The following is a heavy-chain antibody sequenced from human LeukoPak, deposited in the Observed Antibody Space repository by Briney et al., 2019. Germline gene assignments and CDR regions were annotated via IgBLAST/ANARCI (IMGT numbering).Heavy chain of an antibody. D-gene: IGHD6-19*01. CDR3: AKDLGYSSGRGDY. CDR1: GFTFSLYD. V-gene: IGHV3-23*01. Sequence: PGGSLRLSCAASGFTFSLYDMSWVRQAPGKGLECVSAIDRGVGSTYYADSVKGRFTISRDNSKNTLYLQMNSLRAEDTAVYYCAKDLGYSSGRGDYWGQGTLVTVSS. CDR2: IDRGVGST. J-gene: IGHJ4*02.